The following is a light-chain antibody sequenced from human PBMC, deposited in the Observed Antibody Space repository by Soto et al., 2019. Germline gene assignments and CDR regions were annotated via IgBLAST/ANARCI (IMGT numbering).Light chain of an antibody. CDR2: AAS. V-gene: IGKV1-39*01. CDR3: QQSFTTPYT. Sequence: DIQMTQSPSSLSASVGDRVAITCRASHNINTYLNWYQQRPGKAPRLLIYAASSVQGGVPSRFSGSGSETDFTLTISRLQPEDSATYYCQQSFTTPYTFGQGTKLEIK. J-gene: IGKJ2*01. CDR1: HNINTY.